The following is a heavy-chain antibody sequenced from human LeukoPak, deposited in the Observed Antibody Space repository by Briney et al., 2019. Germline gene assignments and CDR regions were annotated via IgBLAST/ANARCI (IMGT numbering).Heavy chain of an antibody. CDR2: IIPIFGTA. CDR1: GGTFISYA. D-gene: IGHD2-2*01. V-gene: IGHV1-69*13. CDR3: AGEVVVVPAALPSYYYYGMDV. J-gene: IGHJ6*02. Sequence: SVTVSFKASGGTFISYAISWVRQAPGQGLEWMGGIIPIFGTANYAQKFQGRVTITADESTSTAYMELSSLRSEDTAVYYCAGEVVVVPAALPSYYYYGMDVWGQGTTVTVSS.